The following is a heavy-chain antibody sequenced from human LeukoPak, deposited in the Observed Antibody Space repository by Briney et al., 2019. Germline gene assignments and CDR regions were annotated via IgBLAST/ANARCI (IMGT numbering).Heavy chain of an antibody. D-gene: IGHD3-22*01. Sequence: GGSLRLSCAASGFTFSSYWTHWARHAPGKGLVWFSRMKSDGRSTSCADFVKGRFTISRDNAKNTLYLQMNSLRAEDTAVYYCARDPDLSGYSFFDYWGQGTLVTVSS. CDR1: GFTFSSYW. V-gene: IGHV3-74*01. CDR2: MKSDGRST. J-gene: IGHJ4*02. CDR3: ARDPDLSGYSFFDY.